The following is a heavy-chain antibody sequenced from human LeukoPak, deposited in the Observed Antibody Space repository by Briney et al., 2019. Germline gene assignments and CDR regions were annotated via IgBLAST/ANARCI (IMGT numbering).Heavy chain of an antibody. D-gene: IGHD6-13*01. CDR1: GFTFSIYS. CDR2: IGGSSSSI. CDR3: AREEGKQQMEAFDY. J-gene: IGHJ4*02. V-gene: IGHV3-21*01. Sequence: GGSLRLSCAASGFTFSIYSMNWVRQAPGKGLEWVSSIGGSSSSIYYAGSVKGRFTFSRDNAKNSLYLQMNSLRAEDTAVYYCAREEGKQQMEAFDYWGQGTLVTVSS.